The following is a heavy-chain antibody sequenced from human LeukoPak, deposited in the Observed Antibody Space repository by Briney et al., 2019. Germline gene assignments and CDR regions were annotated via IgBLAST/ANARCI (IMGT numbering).Heavy chain of an antibody. V-gene: IGHV3-21*01. Sequence: GGSLRLSHAASGFTFSIYSMNWVRQPPGKGLEWVSSISSSSSYIYYAHSVKGRFTISRDNAKNSLYLQMNSLRAEDTAVYYCARDKPTGSGYWGQGTLVTVSS. CDR1: GFTFSIYS. CDR2: ISSSSSYI. D-gene: IGHD1-1*01. CDR3: ARDKPTGSGY. J-gene: IGHJ4*02.